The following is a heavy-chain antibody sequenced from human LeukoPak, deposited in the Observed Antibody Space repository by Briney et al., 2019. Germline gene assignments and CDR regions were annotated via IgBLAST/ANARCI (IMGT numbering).Heavy chain of an antibody. J-gene: IGHJ5*02. CDR3: AKEGVYSSSWYRWFDP. Sequence: GGSLRLSCAASGFIVSSYWMHWVRQAPGKGLEWVSAISGSGGSTYYADSVKGRFTISRDNSKNTLYLQMNSLRAEDTAVYYCAKEGVYSSSWYRWFDPWGQGTLVTVSS. CDR1: GFIVSSYW. V-gene: IGHV3-23*01. D-gene: IGHD6-13*01. CDR2: ISGSGGST.